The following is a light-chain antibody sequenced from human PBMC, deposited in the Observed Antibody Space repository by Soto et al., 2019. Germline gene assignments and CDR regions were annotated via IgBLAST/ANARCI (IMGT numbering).Light chain of an antibody. CDR3: QTWGTGIRV. Sequence: QLVLTQSPSASASLGASVKLTCTLSSDHSNYIIAWHQQPPEMGPRYLMKVNSDGSHTKANGIPDRFSGSSSGAERYLTISSLQSEDEAIYYCQTWGTGIRVFGGGTKLTVL. CDR1: SDHSNYI. CDR2: VNSDGSH. J-gene: IGLJ3*02. V-gene: IGLV4-69*01.